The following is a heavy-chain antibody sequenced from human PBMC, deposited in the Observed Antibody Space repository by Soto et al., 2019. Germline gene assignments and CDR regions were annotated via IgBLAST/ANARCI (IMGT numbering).Heavy chain of an antibody. CDR3: ATSQKGYNWNYFDH. V-gene: IGHV4-39*01. CDR2: VFYTGFT. D-gene: IGHD1-20*01. Sequence: SETLSLTCAVSGASISGSYYYWARLRQSPGKGPEWIGSVFYTGFTSYNPSLESRVSVSVDTSKSQFSLKLSAVTAADTAVYYCATSQKGYNWNYFDHWGQGALVTVSS. CDR1: GASISGSYYY. J-gene: IGHJ4*02.